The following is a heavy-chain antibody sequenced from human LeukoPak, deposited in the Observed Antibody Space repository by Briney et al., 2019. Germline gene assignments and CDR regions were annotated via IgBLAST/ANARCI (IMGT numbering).Heavy chain of an antibody. D-gene: IGHD6-13*01. Sequence: GGSLRLSCAASGFTFSSYAMFWVRQAPGKGLEWVAVIWYDGSNKYYADSVKGRFTIFRDNSKNTLYLQMNSLRAEDTAVYYCARGDSISYSSSWYFDYWGQGTLVTVSS. V-gene: IGHV3-33*01. J-gene: IGHJ4*02. CDR3: ARGDSISYSSSWYFDY. CDR2: IWYDGSNK. CDR1: GFTFSSYA.